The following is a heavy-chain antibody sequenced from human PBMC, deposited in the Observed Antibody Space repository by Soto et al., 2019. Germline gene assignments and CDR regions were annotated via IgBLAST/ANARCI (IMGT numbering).Heavy chain of an antibody. J-gene: IGHJ4*02. V-gene: IGHV3-43*01. CDR1: GFTFNDYT. D-gene: IGHD2-15*01. Sequence: EVQLVESGGAVVQPGGSLRLSCAASGFTFNDYTMHWVRQAPVKGLEWVSLISWDGGSTYYADSLKGRFTISRDNSKNSLYLQMNNLRTEDTALYYCAKGTYYYSSGPRDWGQGTLVTVSS. CDR2: ISWDGGST. CDR3: AKGTYYYSSGPRD.